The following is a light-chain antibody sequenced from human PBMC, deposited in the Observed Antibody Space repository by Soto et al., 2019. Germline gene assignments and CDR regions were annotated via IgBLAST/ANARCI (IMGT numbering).Light chain of an antibody. V-gene: IGLV2-14*01. CDR2: DVS. CDR3: CSYTRSGTLI. CDR1: SGDIGDYNY. J-gene: IGLJ1*01. Sequence: QPALTQPASVSGSPGQSITISCVGTSGDIGDYNYVSWYQQHPGKVPKVIIYDVSNRPSGVSYRFSGTKSGNTASLTVSGLQAEDEADYYCCSYTRSGTLIFGTGTKVTLL.